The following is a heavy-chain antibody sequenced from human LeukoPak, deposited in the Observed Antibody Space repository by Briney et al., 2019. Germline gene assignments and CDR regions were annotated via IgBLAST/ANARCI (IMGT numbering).Heavy chain of an antibody. J-gene: IGHJ6*02. Sequence: PSETLSLTCTASGGSISSYYWSWIRQPAGKGLEWIGRIYTSGSTNYNPSLKSRVTMSVDTSKNQFSLKLSSVTAADTAVYYCARDRRWLQFPDYYYYGMDVWGQGTTVTVSS. CDR3: ARDRRWLQFPDYYYYGMDV. CDR1: GGSISSYY. D-gene: IGHD5-24*01. CDR2: IYTSGST. V-gene: IGHV4-4*07.